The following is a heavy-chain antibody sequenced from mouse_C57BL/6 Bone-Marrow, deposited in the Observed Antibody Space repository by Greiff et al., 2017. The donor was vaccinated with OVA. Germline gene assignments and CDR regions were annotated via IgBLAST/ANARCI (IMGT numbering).Heavy chain of an antibody. CDR1: GYTFTSYG. CDR3: ARSRILDYYGSSYLYWYFDV. V-gene: IGHV1-81*01. Sequence: VQLQQSGAELARPGASVKLSCKASGYTFTSYGISWVKQRTGQGLEWIGEIYPRSGNTYYNEKFKGKATLTADKSSSTAYMELRSLTSEDSAVYFCARSRILDYYGSSYLYWYFDVWGTGTTVTVSS. D-gene: IGHD1-1*01. CDR2: IYPRSGNT. J-gene: IGHJ1*03.